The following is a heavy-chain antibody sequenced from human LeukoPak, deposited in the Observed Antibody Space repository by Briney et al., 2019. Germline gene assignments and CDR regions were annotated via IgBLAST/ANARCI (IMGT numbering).Heavy chain of an antibody. Sequence: GGSLRLSCAASGFTVSSNYMSWVRQAPGKGLEWVSVIYSGGSTYYTDSVKGRFTISRDNSKNTLYLQMNSLRAKDTAVYYCARDSLRSHGMDVWGKGTTVTVSS. CDR3: ARDSLRSHGMDV. J-gene: IGHJ6*04. CDR2: IYSGGST. V-gene: IGHV3-53*01. D-gene: IGHD1-26*01. CDR1: GFTVSSNY.